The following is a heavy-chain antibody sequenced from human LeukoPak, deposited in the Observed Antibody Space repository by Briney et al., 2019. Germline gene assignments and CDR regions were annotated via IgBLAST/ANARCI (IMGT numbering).Heavy chain of an antibody. Sequence: SETLSLTCAVYGGSFSGYYWSWIRQPPGKGLEWIGEINHSGSTNYNPSLKSRVTISVDTSKNQFSLKLSSVTAADTAVYYCASPGLTGGTTFDYWGQGTLVTVSS. CDR2: INHSGST. D-gene: IGHD1-7*01. J-gene: IGHJ4*02. V-gene: IGHV4-34*01. CDR3: ASPGLTGGTTFDY. CDR1: GGSFSGYY.